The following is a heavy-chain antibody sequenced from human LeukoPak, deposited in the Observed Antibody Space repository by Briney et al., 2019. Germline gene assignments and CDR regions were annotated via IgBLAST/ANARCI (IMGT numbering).Heavy chain of an antibody. V-gene: IGHV3-7*01. CDR1: GFTFSSYW. CDR3: ARVNEGSAASTFDY. J-gene: IGHJ4*02. CDR2: IKQDGSEK. D-gene: IGHD1-26*01. Sequence: SGGSLRLSCAASGFTFSSYWMSWVRQAPGKGLEWVANIKQDGSEKYYVDSVKGRFTISRDNAKNSLYLQMNSLRAEDTAVYYCARVNEGSAASTFDYWGQGTLVTVSS.